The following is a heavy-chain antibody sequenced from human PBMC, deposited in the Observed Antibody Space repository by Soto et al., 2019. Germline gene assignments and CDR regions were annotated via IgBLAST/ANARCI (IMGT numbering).Heavy chain of an antibody. CDR3: ASTTVTTWYYYYYMDV. V-gene: IGHV1-8*01. CDR1: GYTFTSYD. D-gene: IGHD4-17*01. CDR2: MNPNSGNT. Sequence: SVKVSCKASGYTFTSYDINWVRQATGQGLEWMGWMNPNSGNTGYAQKFQGRVTMTRNTSISTAYMELSSLRSEDTAVYYCASTTVTTWYYYYYMDVWGKGTTVTVA. J-gene: IGHJ6*03.